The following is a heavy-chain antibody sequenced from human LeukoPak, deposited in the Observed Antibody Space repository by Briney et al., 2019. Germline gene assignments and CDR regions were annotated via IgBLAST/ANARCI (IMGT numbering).Heavy chain of an antibody. Sequence: SETLSLTCTVSGGSLNNYYWSWIRQPPGKGLEWIGYIYYSGSTNYKPSLKSRVTISIDRSKNQSSLELSSVTAADTAVYYCARGPELGSLDHWGQGTLVTVSS. CDR2: IYYSGST. V-gene: IGHV4-59*01. D-gene: IGHD3-10*01. CDR3: ARGPELGSLDH. CDR1: GGSLNNYY. J-gene: IGHJ4*02.